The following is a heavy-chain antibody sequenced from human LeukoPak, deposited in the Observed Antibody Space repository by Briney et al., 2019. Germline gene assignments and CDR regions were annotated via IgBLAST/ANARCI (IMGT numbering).Heavy chain of an antibody. CDR2: ISWNSGSI. CDR1: GFTFDDYA. D-gene: IGHD4-17*01. CDR3: AKEGYGDYESVFDY. V-gene: IGHV3-9*01. Sequence: GGSLRLSCAASGFTFDDYAMHWVRHAPGKGLEWVSGISWNSGSIGYADSVKGRFTISRDNAKNSLYLQMNSLRAEDTALYYCAKEGYGDYESVFDYWGQGTLVTVSS. J-gene: IGHJ4*02.